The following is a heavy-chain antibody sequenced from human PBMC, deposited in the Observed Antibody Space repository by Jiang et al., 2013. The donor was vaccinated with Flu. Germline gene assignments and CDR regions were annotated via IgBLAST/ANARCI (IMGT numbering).Heavy chain of an antibody. Sequence: KVSCKASGGTFSSYAISWVRQAPGQGLEWMGGIIPIFGTANYAQKFQGRVAMTRDTSTSTVYMELSNLRSDDTAVYYCARVVGGPSPYLYNWNYFSARPFPWFDPWGQGTLVTVSS. CDR1: GGTFSSYA. J-gene: IGHJ5*02. V-gene: IGHV1-69*05. D-gene: IGHD1-7*01. CDR3: ARVVGGPSPYLYNWNYFSARPFPWFDP. CDR2: IIPIFGTA.